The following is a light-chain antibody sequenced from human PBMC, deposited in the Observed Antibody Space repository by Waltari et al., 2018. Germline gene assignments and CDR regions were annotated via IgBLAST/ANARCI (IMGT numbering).Light chain of an antibody. V-gene: IGKV3-20*01. Sequence: EIVFTPSPGTLSLSPGGRAILSCRAREYVSGSYLAWYQQKPGRALRLLIYGASLRATGVPDRFSGSGSGTDFTLTISRLEPEDFAMYYCQQSGTSPPRYTFGQGTRLEIK. CDR3: QQSGTSPPRYT. CDR1: EYVSGSY. CDR2: GAS. J-gene: IGKJ2*01.